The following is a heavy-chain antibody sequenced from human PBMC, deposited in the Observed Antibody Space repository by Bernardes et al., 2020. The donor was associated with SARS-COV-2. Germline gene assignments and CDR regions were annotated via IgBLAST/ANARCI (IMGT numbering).Heavy chain of an antibody. V-gene: IGHV1-2*04. Sequence: GQGLEWMGLINPNSGGTNYAQKFQGWVNMTRDTSISTAYMELSRLRADDTAVYYCARGGLVKKNRWIGQTFDHWGQGTLVTVSS. CDR2: INPNSGGT. J-gene: IGHJ5*02. CDR3: ARGGLVKKNRWIGQTFDH. D-gene: IGHD3-3*01.